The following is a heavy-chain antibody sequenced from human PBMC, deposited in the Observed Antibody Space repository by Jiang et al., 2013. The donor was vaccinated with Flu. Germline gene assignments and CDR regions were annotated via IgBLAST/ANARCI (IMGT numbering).Heavy chain of an antibody. CDR1: GYSFITHW. J-gene: IGHJ4*02. V-gene: IGHV5-51*03. CDR3: ASGPEIDY. CDR2: IYPGDSDT. Sequence: GAEVKKPGESLKITCKGSGYSFITHWIGWVRLMPGKGLEWMGSIYPGDSDTRYSPSFQGQVTISVDKSITTAYLQWKTLKASDTAMYFCASGPEIDYWGQGTLVTVSS.